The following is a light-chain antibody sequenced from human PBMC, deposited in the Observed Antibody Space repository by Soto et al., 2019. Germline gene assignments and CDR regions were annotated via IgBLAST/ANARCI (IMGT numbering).Light chain of an antibody. CDR2: DTS. Sequence: EIVLTQSPATLSSSPGERATFSCRTSQTVSNKLAWYQHKPGQAPRLLIYDTSNRATGIPARFSGSGSGTAFTLTISRLEPEDFAVYYCHQRKSWPRTFGQGTKVEIK. V-gene: IGKV3-11*01. CDR3: HQRKSWPRT. CDR1: QTVSNK. J-gene: IGKJ1*01.